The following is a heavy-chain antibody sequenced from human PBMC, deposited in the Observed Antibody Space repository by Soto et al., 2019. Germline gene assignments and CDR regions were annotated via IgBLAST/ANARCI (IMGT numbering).Heavy chain of an antibody. CDR3: AKEQYSSSWYFSGDYYYYGMDV. CDR2: ISYDGSNK. Sequence: SLRLSCAASGFTFSSYGMHWVRQAPGKGLEWVAVISYDGSNKYYADSVKGRFTISRDNSKNTLYLQMNSLRAEDTAVYYCAKEQYSSSWYFSGDYYYYGMDVWGQGTTVTVSS. V-gene: IGHV3-30*18. CDR1: GFTFSSYG. D-gene: IGHD6-13*01. J-gene: IGHJ6*02.